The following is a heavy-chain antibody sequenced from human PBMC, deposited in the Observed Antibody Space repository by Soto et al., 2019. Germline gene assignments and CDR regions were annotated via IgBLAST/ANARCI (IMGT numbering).Heavy chain of an antibody. CDR2: IYYSGST. Sequence: SETLSLTCTVSGGSISSYYWSWIRQPPGKGLEWIGYIYYSGSTNYNPSLKSRVTISVDTSKNQFSLKLSSVTAADTAVYYCARGIGYSTSGYYYYGLDVWGQGTTVTVSS. J-gene: IGHJ6*02. CDR1: GGSISSYY. CDR3: ARGIGYSTSGYYYYGLDV. V-gene: IGHV4-59*01. D-gene: IGHD6-6*01.